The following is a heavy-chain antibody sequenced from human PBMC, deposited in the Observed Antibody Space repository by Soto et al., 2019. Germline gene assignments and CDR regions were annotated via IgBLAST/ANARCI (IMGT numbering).Heavy chain of an antibody. CDR2: FWYDASGQ. D-gene: IGHD6-13*01. V-gene: IGHV3-33*01. CDR1: GFTFTSYT. J-gene: IGHJ4*02. Sequence: QVQLVESGGGVVQPGGSLRLSCATPGFTFTSYTMHWVRQAPGKGLEWVATFWYDASGQKYADSVKGRFTISRNPSRSTLYLHMDSLRAEDTALYYCAFGSWNQYYFDYWGQEILVTVSS. CDR3: AFGSWNQYYFDY.